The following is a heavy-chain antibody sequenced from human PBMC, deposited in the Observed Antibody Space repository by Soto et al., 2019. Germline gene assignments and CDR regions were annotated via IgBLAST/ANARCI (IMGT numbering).Heavy chain of an antibody. J-gene: IGHJ6*02. CDR2: INPNSGGT. D-gene: IGHD6-13*01. V-gene: IGHV1-2*04. Sequence: ASVKVSCKASGYTFTGYYMHWVRQAPGQGLEWMGRINPNSGGTNYAQKFQGWVTMTRDTSISTAYMGLSRLRSDDTAVYYCARDLTAAGTYYYYGMDVWGQGTTGTVSS. CDR3: ARDLTAAGTYYYYGMDV. CDR1: GYTFTGYY.